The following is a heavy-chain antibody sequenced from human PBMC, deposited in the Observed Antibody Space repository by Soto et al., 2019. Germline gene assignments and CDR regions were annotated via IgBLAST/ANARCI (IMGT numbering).Heavy chain of an antibody. CDR2: ISYDGSNK. V-gene: IGHV3-30-3*01. J-gene: IGHJ4*02. Sequence: QVQLVESGGGVVQPGRSLRLSCAASGFTFSSYAMHWVRQAPGKGLEWVAVISYDGSNKYYADSVKGRFTISRDNSKNTLYLQMNSLRAEDTAVYYCASGRYSSSWYYFDYWGQGTLVTVSS. D-gene: IGHD6-13*01. CDR3: ASGRYSSSWYYFDY. CDR1: GFTFSSYA.